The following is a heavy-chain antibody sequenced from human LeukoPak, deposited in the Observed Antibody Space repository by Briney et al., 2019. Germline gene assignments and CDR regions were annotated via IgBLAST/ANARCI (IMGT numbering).Heavy chain of an antibody. CDR2: MSYDGNFT. CDR3: ARGRSVYGSGSYSDY. V-gene: IGHV3-30*19. D-gene: IGHD3-10*01. Sequence: GGSLRLSCAASGFTFSSYGMHWVRQAPGKGLEWVTIMSYDGNFTYYSDSVKGRFTISRDNSNDTLYLQMNSLRADDTAIYYCARGRSVYGSGSYSDYWGQGTLVTVSS. J-gene: IGHJ4*02. CDR1: GFTFSSYG.